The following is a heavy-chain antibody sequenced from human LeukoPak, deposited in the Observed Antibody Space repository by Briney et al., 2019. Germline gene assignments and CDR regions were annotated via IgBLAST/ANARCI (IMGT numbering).Heavy chain of an antibody. V-gene: IGHV1-69*05. Sequence: SVKVXCKASGGTFSTYAINWVRQAPGQGLEWMGGITPIFGTTNYAQKFQGRVTITTDESTSTAYMELSSLRSEDTAVYYCARVFARSGEISGSYYYYRGQGTLVTVSS. CDR2: ITPIFGTT. J-gene: IGHJ4*02. D-gene: IGHD1-26*01. CDR3: ARVFARSGEISGSYYYY. CDR1: GGTFSTYA.